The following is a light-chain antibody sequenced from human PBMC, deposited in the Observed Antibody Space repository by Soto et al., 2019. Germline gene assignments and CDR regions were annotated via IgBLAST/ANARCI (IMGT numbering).Light chain of an antibody. Sequence: QSVLTQPPSVSGAPGQRVTISCTGNNSNIGAGYDVHWYQQLPGAAPRLVIFGNSNRPSGVPDRFSGSKSGTSASLAITGLQAEDEADYYCQSYDSSLSGYVFGGGTKVTVL. CDR1: NSNIGAGYD. V-gene: IGLV1-40*01. CDR2: GNS. CDR3: QSYDSSLSGYV. J-gene: IGLJ1*01.